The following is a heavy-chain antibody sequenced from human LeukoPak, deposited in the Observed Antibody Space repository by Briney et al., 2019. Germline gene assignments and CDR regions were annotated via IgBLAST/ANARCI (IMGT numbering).Heavy chain of an antibody. CDR1: GFTFSSYA. Sequence: GGSLRRSCAASGFTFSSYAMSWVRQAPGKGLEWVSAISGSGGSTYYADSVKGRFTISRDDAKNSLYLQMNSLRAEDTAVYYCAKVPRQHDNWFDPWGQGTLVTVSS. J-gene: IGHJ5*02. D-gene: IGHD6-13*01. V-gene: IGHV3-23*01. CDR2: ISGSGGST. CDR3: AKVPRQHDNWFDP.